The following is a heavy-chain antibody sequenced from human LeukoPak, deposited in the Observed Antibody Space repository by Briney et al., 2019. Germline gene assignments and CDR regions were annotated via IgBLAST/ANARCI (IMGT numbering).Heavy chain of an antibody. V-gene: IGHV4-31*03. Sequence: SETLFLTCTVSGGSISSGGYYWSWIRQHPGKGLEWIGYIYYSGSTYYNPSLKSRVTISVDTSKNQFSLKLSSVTAADTAVYYCARRGYSYGYDYYGMDVWGQGTTVTVSS. CDR2: IYYSGST. D-gene: IGHD5-18*01. J-gene: IGHJ6*02. CDR3: ARRGYSYGYDYYGMDV. CDR1: GGSISSGGYY.